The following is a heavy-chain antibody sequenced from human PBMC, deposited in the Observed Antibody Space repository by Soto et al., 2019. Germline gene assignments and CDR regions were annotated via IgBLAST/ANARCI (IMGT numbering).Heavy chain of an antibody. Sequence: GGSLRLSCVASGFIFTDYAMSWVRQGPGKGLEWVAGISFSGDNTNYADSVKGRFITSRDNSKNTLYLLMNRLRAEDIGIYYCAKAISGYNAPLDHWGQGTRVTVSS. J-gene: IGHJ4*02. CDR3: AKAISGYNAPLDH. V-gene: IGHV3-23*01. CDR1: GFIFTDYA. CDR2: ISFSGDNT. D-gene: IGHD1-1*01.